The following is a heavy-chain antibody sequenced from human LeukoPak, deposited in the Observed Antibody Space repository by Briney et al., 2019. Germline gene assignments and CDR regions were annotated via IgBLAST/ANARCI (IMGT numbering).Heavy chain of an antibody. J-gene: IGHJ4*02. CDR1: GGSMSSNSHY. CDR3: ARKKRVDPFDY. CDR2: IYYSGST. Sequence: SETLSLTCTVSGGSMSSNSHYWGWIRQPPGKGLEWIGSIYYSGSTYYNPSLKSRVTISVDTSKNQFSLKLSSVTAADTAVYYCARKKRVDPFDYWGQGTLVTVSS. V-gene: IGHV4-39*01. D-gene: IGHD3-3*01.